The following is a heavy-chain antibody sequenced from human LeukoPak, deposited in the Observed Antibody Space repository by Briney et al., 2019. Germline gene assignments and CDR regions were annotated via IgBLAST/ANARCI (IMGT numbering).Heavy chain of an antibody. CDR2: FIPIFGTA. CDR1: GCTFSSYS. J-gene: IGHJ1*01. V-gene: IGHV1-69*13. D-gene: IGHD3-22*01. CDR3: ARVPAYYYDTSGPAFQH. Sequence: GSSVKVSCKASGCTFSSYSISWVRQAPGQGLEWMGGFIPIFGTANYAQKFQGRVTITADESTSTAYMELSSLRSDDTAVYYCARVPAYYYDTSGPAFQHWGQGTLVTVSS.